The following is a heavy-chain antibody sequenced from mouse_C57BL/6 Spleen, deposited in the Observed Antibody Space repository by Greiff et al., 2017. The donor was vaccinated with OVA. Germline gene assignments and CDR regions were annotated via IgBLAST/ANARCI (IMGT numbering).Heavy chain of an antibody. J-gene: IGHJ2*01. CDR2: INPSNGGT. D-gene: IGHD2-1*01. Sequence: QVQLKQSGTELVKPGASVKLSCKASGYTFTSYWMHWVKQRPGQGLEWIGNINPSNGGTNYNEKFKSKATLTVDKSSSTAYMQLSSLTSEDSAVYYCARYGNYPYYFDYWGQGTTLTVSS. V-gene: IGHV1-53*01. CDR1: GYTFTSYW. CDR3: ARYGNYPYYFDY.